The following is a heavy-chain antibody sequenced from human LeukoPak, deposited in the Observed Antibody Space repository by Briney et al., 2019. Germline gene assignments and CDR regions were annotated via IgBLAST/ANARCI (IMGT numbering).Heavy chain of an antibody. CDR1: GFTFSSYG. Sequence: GRSLRLSCAASGFTFSSYGMHWVRQAPGKGLEWVAVISYDGSNKYYADSVKGRFTISRDNSKNTLYLQMNSLRAEDTAVYYCAKTQPPMTTVTTSLDAFDIWGQGTMVTVSS. J-gene: IGHJ3*02. CDR2: ISYDGSNK. D-gene: IGHD4-17*01. CDR3: AKTQPPMTTVTTSLDAFDI. V-gene: IGHV3-30*18.